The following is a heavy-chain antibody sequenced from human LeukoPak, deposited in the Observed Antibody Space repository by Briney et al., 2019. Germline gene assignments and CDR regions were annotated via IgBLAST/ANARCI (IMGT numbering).Heavy chain of an antibody. D-gene: IGHD4-11*01. CDR2: ITTSGGST. CDR1: GFTFSNFA. V-gene: IGHV3-23*01. Sequence: GGSLRLSCAVSGFTFSNFAMSWVRQAPGKGLEWVSAITTSGGSTYYADSVKGRFTISRDNSKNTLYLQMKSLRADDTAVYYCATLIRLQYYFDYWGQGTLVTVSS. CDR3: ATLIRLQYYFDY. J-gene: IGHJ4*02.